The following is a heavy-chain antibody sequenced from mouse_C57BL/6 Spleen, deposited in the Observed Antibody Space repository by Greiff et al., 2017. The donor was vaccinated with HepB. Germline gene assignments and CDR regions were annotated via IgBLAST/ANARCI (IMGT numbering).Heavy chain of an antibody. CDR2: ISSGSSTI. D-gene: IGHD1-1*01. CDR1: GFTFSDYG. Sequence: EVQLQESGGGLVKPGGSLKLSCAASGFTFSDYGMHWVRQAPEKGLEWVAYISSGSSTIYYADTVKGRFTISRDNAKNTLFLQMTSLRSEDTAMYYCASLFITTVVAHFDYWGQGTTLTVSS. CDR3: ASLFITTVVAHFDY. J-gene: IGHJ2*01. V-gene: IGHV5-17*01.